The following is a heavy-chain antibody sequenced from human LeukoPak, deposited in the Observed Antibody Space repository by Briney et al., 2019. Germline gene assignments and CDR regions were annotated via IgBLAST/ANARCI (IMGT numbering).Heavy chain of an antibody. D-gene: IGHD6-13*01. CDR1: GGTFSSYA. CDR2: IIPIFGTA. J-gene: IGHJ6*02. CDR3: ARDQIKIIAAAGTPYYYYGMDV. V-gene: IGHV1-69*01. Sequence: ASVKVSCKASGGTFSSYAISWVRQAPGQGLEWMGGIIPIFGTANYAQKFQGRVTITADESTSTAYMELSSLRSEDTAVYYCARDQIKIIAAAGTPYYYYGMDVWGQGTTVTVSS.